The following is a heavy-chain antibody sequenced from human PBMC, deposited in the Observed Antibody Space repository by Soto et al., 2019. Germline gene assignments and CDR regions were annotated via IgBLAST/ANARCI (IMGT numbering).Heavy chain of an antibody. J-gene: IGHJ4*02. CDR2: ISGSDGKT. D-gene: IGHD3-3*01. V-gene: IGHV3-23*01. Sequence: WGSLRLSCAASGFSFVSYALICFRHSPLKGLEWVSTISGSDGKTFYADSVKGRFSISRDTSQNTLYLQMNSLRADDTAIYYCARWSYLDYWGQGTRVTVSS. CDR3: ARWSYLDY. CDR1: GFSFVSYA.